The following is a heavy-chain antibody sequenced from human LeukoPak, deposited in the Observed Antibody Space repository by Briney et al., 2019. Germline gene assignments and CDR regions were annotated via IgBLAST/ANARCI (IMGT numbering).Heavy chain of an antibody. J-gene: IGHJ4*02. CDR2: ISGSGNKT. CDR3: AKLKRVGIAPFDD. CDR1: GFTFSHFA. Sequence: GGSLRLSCAASGFTFSHFAMSWVRQAPGKGLHWVSTISGSGNKTYDADSVKGRFTISRDNSRSTLYLQMTGLRAEDTAVYYCAKLKRVGIAPFDDWGQGILVTVSS. D-gene: IGHD3-10*01. V-gene: IGHV3-23*01.